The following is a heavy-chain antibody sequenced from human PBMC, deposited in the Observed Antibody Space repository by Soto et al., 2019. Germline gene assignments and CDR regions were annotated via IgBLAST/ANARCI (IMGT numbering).Heavy chain of an antibody. CDR1: GFTFSHYA. J-gene: IGHJ4*02. D-gene: IGHD1-26*01. CDR3: AKDGSHNF. Sequence: QVQLVESGGGVVQPGRSLRLSCAASGFTFSHYAMHWVRQAPGKGLEWVALMSYDGSNEYYADSVKGRFTISRDNSKNTLYLQMNSPRAEDTAVYYCAKDGSHNFWGQGTLVTVSS. V-gene: IGHV3-30*18. CDR2: MSYDGSNE.